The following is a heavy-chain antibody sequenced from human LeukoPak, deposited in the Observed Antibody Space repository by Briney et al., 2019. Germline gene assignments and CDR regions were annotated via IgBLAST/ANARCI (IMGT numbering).Heavy chain of an antibody. D-gene: IGHD3-22*01. Sequence: GRSLRLSCAASGFTFSSYGMHWVRQAPGKRLEWVAVIWYDGSNKYYADSVKGRFTISRDNSKNTLYLQMNSLRAEDTAVYYCARERVYYYDSSGSYYFDYWGQGTLVTVSS. CDR3: ARERVYYYDSSGSYYFDY. V-gene: IGHV3-33*01. J-gene: IGHJ4*02. CDR1: GFTFSSYG. CDR2: IWYDGSNK.